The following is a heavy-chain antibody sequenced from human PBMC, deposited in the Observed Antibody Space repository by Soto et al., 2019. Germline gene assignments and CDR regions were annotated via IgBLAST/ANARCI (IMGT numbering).Heavy chain of an antibody. CDR1: GGSTSSGGYY. V-gene: IGHV4-61*08. Sequence: SETLSLTCIVSGGSTSSGGYYWSWIRQHPGKGLEWIGHIYFSGSTNYNPSLKSRVSISVDTSKNQFSLKLSSVTAADTAVYYCARRYGGNFDYWGQGTLVTVSS. CDR3: ARRYGGNFDY. D-gene: IGHD1-26*01. J-gene: IGHJ4*02. CDR2: IYFSGST.